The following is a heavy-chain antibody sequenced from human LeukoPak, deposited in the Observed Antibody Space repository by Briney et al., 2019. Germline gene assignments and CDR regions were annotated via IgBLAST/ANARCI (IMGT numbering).Heavy chain of an antibody. V-gene: IGHV1-8*01. Sequence: ASVKVSCKASGYTFTSYDINWVRQASGQGLERMGWMNPNSGNTGYAQKFQGRVTMTRNTSISTAYMELSSLRSEDTAVYYCARVGYSYGPYYYYYYGMDVWGQGTTVTVSS. D-gene: IGHD5-18*01. CDR1: GYTFTSYD. CDR3: ARVGYSYGPYYYYYYGMDV. CDR2: MNPNSGNT. J-gene: IGHJ6*02.